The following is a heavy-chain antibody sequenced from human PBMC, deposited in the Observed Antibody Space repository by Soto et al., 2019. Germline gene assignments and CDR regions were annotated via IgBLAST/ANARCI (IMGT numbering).Heavy chain of an antibody. Sequence: QVPLVESGGGVVQPGRSLSLSCAASGFTFSSYGMHWVRQAPGKGLEWVAVIWYDGSNKYYADSVKGRFTISRDNSQNTLYLQMNGRRAEDTAVYYCAREEPAWADYYYYGMDVWGQGTTVTVSS. V-gene: IGHV3-33*01. J-gene: IGHJ6*02. CDR3: AREEPAWADYYYYGMDV. CDR2: IWYDGSNK. CDR1: GFTFSSYG.